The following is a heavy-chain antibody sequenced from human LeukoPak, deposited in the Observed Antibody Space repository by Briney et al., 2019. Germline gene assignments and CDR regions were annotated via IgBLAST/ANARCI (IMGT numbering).Heavy chain of an antibody. V-gene: IGHV3-33*01. D-gene: IGHD3-3*01. J-gene: IGHJ6*02. CDR2: IWFDGSNI. CDR1: GFNFSSYG. Sequence: PGGSLRLSCAASGFNFSSYGMHWVRQAPGKGLEWVTSIWFDGSNIHYADSVKGRVIISRDNSKSALYLQMNSLRAEDTAIYYCARDRTDYYVWSGSSSFDWGPLDVWGQGTTVTVSS. CDR3: ARDRTDYYVWSGSSSFDWGPLDV.